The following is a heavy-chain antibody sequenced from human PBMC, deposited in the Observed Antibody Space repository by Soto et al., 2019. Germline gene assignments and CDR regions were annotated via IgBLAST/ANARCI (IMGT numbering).Heavy chain of an antibody. CDR3: ARLGFPGAIYFDS. V-gene: IGHV5-51*01. J-gene: IGHJ4*02. CDR2: IYPGDSET. Sequence: RGESLKISCKGSGYNFTTFWIGWVCQMPGKGLEWMGIIYPGDSETKYSPDFEGQVTISADRSTNTAYLQWRSLRASNTAMYYCARLGFPGAIYFDSWGLGTLVTVSS. CDR1: GYNFTTFW.